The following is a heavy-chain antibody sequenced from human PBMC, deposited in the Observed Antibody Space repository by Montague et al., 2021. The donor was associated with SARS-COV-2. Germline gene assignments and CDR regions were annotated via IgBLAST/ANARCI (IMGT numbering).Heavy chain of an antibody. V-gene: IGHV4-59*01. D-gene: IGHD1-26*01. CDR3: VRADRRDPDTPHLYYYTCMDSVSLNLREVAAAATASCVSVGADPRDRDTPHLAGYQGMDL. J-gene: IGHJ6*02. CDR2: VYYSGRS. Sequence: SETLSLTCTVSGDSISTSYWAWIRQPPGKGLEWIGYVYYSGRSSHNSSFKSRVTIIADTSKNQVSLNLRSVTAADTAVYFCVRADRRDPDTPHLYYYTCMDSVSLNLREVAAAATASCVSVGADPRDRDTPHLAGYQGMDLWGQGTTVTVSS. CDR1: GDSISTSY.